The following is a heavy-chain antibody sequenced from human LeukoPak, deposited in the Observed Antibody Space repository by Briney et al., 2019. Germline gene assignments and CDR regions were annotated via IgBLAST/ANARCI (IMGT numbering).Heavy chain of an antibody. CDR2: IKQDGSEK. J-gene: IGHJ6*03. CDR1: GFTFDDYA. D-gene: IGHD3-10*01. V-gene: IGHV3-7*01. CDR3: ARGITMVRGGSYYYYYMDV. Sequence: PGGSLRLSCAASGFTFDDYAMHWVRQAPGKGLEWVANIKQDGSEKYYVDSVKGRFTISRDNAKTSLYLQMHSLRAEDTAVYYCARGITMVRGGSYYYYYMDVWGKGTTVTISS.